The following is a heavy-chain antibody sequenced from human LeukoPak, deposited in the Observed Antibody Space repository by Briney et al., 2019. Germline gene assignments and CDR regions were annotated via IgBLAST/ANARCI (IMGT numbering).Heavy chain of an antibody. Sequence: GGSLRLSCAASGFTLSSYAMSWVRQAPGKGLEWVSAISGTDGSTHYADSVKGRFTISRDSSNKRLYLQMNSLRAEDTAIYYCAKDVAATISSGGYYFDLWGQGTLVTVSS. CDR3: AKDVAATISSGGYYFDL. D-gene: IGHD5-12*01. J-gene: IGHJ4*02. V-gene: IGHV3-23*01. CDR1: GFTLSSYA. CDR2: ISGTDGST.